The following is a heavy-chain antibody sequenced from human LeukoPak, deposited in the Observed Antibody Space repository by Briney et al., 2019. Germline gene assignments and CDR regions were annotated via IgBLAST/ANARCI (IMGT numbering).Heavy chain of an antibody. J-gene: IGHJ5*02. Sequence: SETLSLTCAVYGGSFSGYYWSWFRQPPGKGLEWIGEINHSGSTNYNPSLKSRVTISEDTSKHQSSLKLSSVTAADTAVYYCARVYSSGYYNWFDPWGQGTLVTVSS. CDR3: ARVYSSGYYNWFDP. D-gene: IGHD3-22*01. CDR2: INHSGST. CDR1: GGSFSGYY. V-gene: IGHV4-34*01.